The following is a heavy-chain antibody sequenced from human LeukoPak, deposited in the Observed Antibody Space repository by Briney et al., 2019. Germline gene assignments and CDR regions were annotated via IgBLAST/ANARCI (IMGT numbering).Heavy chain of an antibody. D-gene: IGHD6-13*01. CDR3: ARAVGSSSWYGDWFDP. CDR2: MNPNSGNT. CDR1: GYTFTSYD. Sequence: ASVKVSCKASGYTFTSYDINWVRQATGQGLEWMGWMNPNSGNTDYAQKFQGRVTMTRNTSISTAYMELSSLRSEDTAVYYCARAVGSSSWYGDWFDPWGQGTLVTVSS. J-gene: IGHJ5*02. V-gene: IGHV1-8*01.